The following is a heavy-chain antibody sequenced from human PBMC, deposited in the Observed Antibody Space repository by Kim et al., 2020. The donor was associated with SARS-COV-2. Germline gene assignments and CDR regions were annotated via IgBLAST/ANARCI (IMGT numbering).Heavy chain of an antibody. CDR2: INHSGST. D-gene: IGHD6-19*01. CDR3: ARGRGYSSGWYARRGGYFDY. Sequence: SETLSLTCAVYGGSFSGYYWSWIRQPPGKGLEWIGEINHSGSTNYNPSLKSRVTISVDTSKNQFSLKLSSVTAADTAVYYCARGRGYSSGWYARRGGYFDYWGQGTLVTVSS. CDR1: GGSFSGYY. V-gene: IGHV4-34*01. J-gene: IGHJ4*02.